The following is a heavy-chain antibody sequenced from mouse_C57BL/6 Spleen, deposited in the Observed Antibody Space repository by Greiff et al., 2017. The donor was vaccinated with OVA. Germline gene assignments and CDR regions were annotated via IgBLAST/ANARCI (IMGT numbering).Heavy chain of an antibody. J-gene: IGHJ4*01. CDR2: ISDGGSYT. Sequence: EVQLVESGGGLVKPGGSLKLSCAASGFTFSSYAMSWVRQTPEKRLEWVATISDGGSYTYYPDNVKGRFTISRDNAKNNLYLQMSHLKSEDTAMYYCARGGNYVGAMDYWGQGTSVTVSS. CDR3: ARGGNYVGAMDY. D-gene: IGHD2-1*01. CDR1: GFTFSSYA. V-gene: IGHV5-4*01.